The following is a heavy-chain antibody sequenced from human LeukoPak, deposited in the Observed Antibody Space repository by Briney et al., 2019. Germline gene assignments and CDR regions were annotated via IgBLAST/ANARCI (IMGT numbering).Heavy chain of an antibody. D-gene: IGHD5-18*01. CDR1: GYTFTAYY. J-gene: IGHJ3*01. V-gene: IGHV1-2*02. CDR2: INPKSGGT. Sequence: ASVKVSCKASGYTFTAYYMHWVRQAPGQGLEWMGWINPKSGGTNYAQKFQGRVTMTRDTSISTAYMELSRLWSDDTAVYYCARDRDTAIVTTHAFDFWGQGTMVTLSS. CDR3: ARDRDTAIVTTHAFDF.